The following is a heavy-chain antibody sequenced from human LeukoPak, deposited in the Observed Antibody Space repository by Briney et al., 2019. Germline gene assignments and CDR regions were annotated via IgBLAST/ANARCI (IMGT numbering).Heavy chain of an antibody. CDR3: AKEREYGSGSYYDY. D-gene: IGHD3-10*01. Sequence: PGGSLRLSCAVSGFTFSSYAMSWVRQAPGKGLEWVSAISGSGGSTYYADSVKGRFTISRDNSKNTLYLQMNSLRAEDTAVYYCAKEREYGSGSYYDYWGQGTLVTVSS. CDR2: ISGSGGST. J-gene: IGHJ4*02. CDR1: GFTFSSYA. V-gene: IGHV3-23*01.